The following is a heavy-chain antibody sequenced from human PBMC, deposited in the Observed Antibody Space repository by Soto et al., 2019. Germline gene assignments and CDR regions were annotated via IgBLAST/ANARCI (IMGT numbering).Heavy chain of an antibody. CDR1: GFTFSSYS. D-gene: IGHD2-2*01. CDR2: ISSSSSYI. J-gene: IGHJ5*02. Sequence: EVQLVESGGGLVKPGGSLRLSCAASGFTFSSYSMNWVRQAPGKGLEWVSSISSSSSYIYYADSVKGRFTISRDNAKNSLELQMNSLRAEDTAVYYWARGGYCSSTSCYNNWFDPWGQGTLVTVSS. CDR3: ARGGYCSSTSCYNNWFDP. V-gene: IGHV3-21*01.